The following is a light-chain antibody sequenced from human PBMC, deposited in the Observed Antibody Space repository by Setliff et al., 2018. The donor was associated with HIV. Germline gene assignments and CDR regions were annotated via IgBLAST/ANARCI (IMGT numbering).Light chain of an antibody. CDR2: ELT. J-gene: IGLJ1*01. Sequence: SVLTQPASVSGSPGQSITIFCTGTSSTVGGHNFVSWYQQHPGKAPKVMIYELTKRPSGVSNRFSGSKSGNTASLTISGLQTEDEADYYCCSYAGSDTYVFGSGTKVTVL. V-gene: IGLV2-23*02. CDR1: SSTVGGHNF. CDR3: CSYAGSDTYV.